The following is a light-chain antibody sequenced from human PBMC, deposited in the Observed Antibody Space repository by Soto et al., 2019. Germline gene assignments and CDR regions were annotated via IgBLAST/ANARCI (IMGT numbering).Light chain of an antibody. CDR1: RSLVYSDGNSY. V-gene: IGKV2-30*01. CDR3: MQGTHWPPYT. CDR2: EAS. J-gene: IGKJ2*01. Sequence: DVVMTQSPLSLPVTLGQPASISCRASRSLVYSDGNSYLSWYHQRPGQSPRRLIYEASNRDSGVADRFSGSGSGPDFTLEISRVEAEDVGIYYCMQGTHWPPYTFGQGTKLEIK.